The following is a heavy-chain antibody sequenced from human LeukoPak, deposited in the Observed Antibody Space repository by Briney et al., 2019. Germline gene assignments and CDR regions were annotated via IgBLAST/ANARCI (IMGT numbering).Heavy chain of an antibody. Sequence: GASVKVSCKASGYTFTGYYMHWVRQAPGQGLEWMGWINPNSGGTNYAQKFQGRVTMTRDTSITTAYMELRSLRSDDTAVYYCARDMFPGSSGVVIKNMDIWGKGTTVTVSS. CDR1: GYTFTGYY. CDR2: INPNSGGT. D-gene: IGHD3-3*01. V-gene: IGHV1-2*02. CDR3: ARDMFPGSSGVVIKNMDI. J-gene: IGHJ6*03.